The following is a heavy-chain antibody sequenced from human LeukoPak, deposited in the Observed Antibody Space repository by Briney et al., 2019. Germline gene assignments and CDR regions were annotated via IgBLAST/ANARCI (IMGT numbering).Heavy chain of an antibody. CDR3: AKDHYWSIDY. J-gene: IGHJ4*02. D-gene: IGHD3-3*01. CDR2: IKGDGIST. Sequence: GGSLRLSCAASGFDFSSNWMDWVRHAPGQGLVWVSRIKGDGISTNYADSVKGRFTISRDIAKNTLYLQMNSLRAEDTGVYYCAKDHYWSIDYWGRGTLVTVSS. CDR1: GFDFSSNW. V-gene: IGHV3-74*01.